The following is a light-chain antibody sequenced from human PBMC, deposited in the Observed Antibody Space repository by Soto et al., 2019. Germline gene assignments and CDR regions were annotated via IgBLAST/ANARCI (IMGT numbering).Light chain of an antibody. CDR2: AAS. CDR3: QKYSSVIT. Sequence: DIQMTQSPSSLSASVGDRVTITCRASQGISSYLAWYQQKLGKVPKLLISAASTLQSGVPSRFSGSGSGTDFTHTISSLQPEDVATYYCQKYSSVITFGQGTRLEIK. J-gene: IGKJ5*01. V-gene: IGKV1-27*01. CDR1: QGISSY.